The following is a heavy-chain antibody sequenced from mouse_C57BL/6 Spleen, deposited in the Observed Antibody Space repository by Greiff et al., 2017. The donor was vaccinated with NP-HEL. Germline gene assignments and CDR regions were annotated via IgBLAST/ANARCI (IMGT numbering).Heavy chain of an antibody. CDR1: GYAFTNYL. J-gene: IGHJ2*01. V-gene: IGHV1-54*01. CDR3: ASMVTSYFDY. D-gene: IGHD2-2*01. CDR2: INPGSGGT. Sequence: QVQLQQSGAELVRPGTSVKVSCKASGYAFTNYLIEWVKQRPGQGLEWIGVINPGSGGTNYNEKFKGKATLTADKSSSTAYMQLSSLTSEDSAVYFCASMVTSYFDYWGQGTTLTVSS.